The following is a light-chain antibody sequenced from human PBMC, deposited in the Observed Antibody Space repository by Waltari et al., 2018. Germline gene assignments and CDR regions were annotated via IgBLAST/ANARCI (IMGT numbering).Light chain of an antibody. CDR1: NIGLKN. CDR3: QVWDSSTVV. Sequence: SYELTQPLSVSVALGQTARVTCEGNNIGLKNVHWYQQKPGQAPVLVIYRDNNRASGIPERFSGSNSGNTATLTISRAQAGDEANYYCQVWDSSTVVFGGGTKLTVL. V-gene: IGLV3-9*01. J-gene: IGLJ2*01. CDR2: RDN.